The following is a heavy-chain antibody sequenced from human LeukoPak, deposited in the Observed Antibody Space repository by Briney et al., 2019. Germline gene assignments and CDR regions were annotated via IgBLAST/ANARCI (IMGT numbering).Heavy chain of an antibody. V-gene: IGHV3-48*04. J-gene: IGHJ3*02. CDR2: ISGSSSTI. Sequence: GGSLRLSCAASGFTFSSYWMSWVRQAPGKGLEWVSHISGSSSTIYYADSVKGRFTVSRDNARNSLFLQMNSLRAEDTAVYYCARDGGAGTPWAFDIWGQGTMVTVS. CDR3: ARDGGAGTPWAFDI. CDR1: GFTFSSYW. D-gene: IGHD6-25*01.